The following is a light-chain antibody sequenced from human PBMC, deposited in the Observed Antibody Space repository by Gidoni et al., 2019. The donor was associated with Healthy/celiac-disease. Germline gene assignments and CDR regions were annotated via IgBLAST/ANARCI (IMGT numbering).Light chain of an antibody. J-gene: IGKJ4*01. CDR3: QQYNSPPLT. V-gene: IGKV1-5*03. CDR1: QSISSW. Sequence: DIQMTQSPSTLSASVGDRVTITCRASQSISSWLAWYQQKPGKAPKLLIYKASSLESGVPSRFSGRGSGTEFTLTISGLQPDDFATYYCQQYNSPPLTSGGGTKVEIK. CDR2: KAS.